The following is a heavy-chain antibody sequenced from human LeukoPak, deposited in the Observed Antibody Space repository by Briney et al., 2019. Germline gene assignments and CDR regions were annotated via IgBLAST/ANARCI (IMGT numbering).Heavy chain of an antibody. J-gene: IGHJ6*03. V-gene: IGHV1-18*01. CDR2: ISAYNGNT. CDR1: GGTFSSYG. CDR3: ARMYDFWSGYPHYYMDV. Sequence: GASVKVSCKASGGTFSSYGISWVRQAPGQGLEWMGWISAYNGNTNYAQKLQGRVTMTTDTSTSTAYMELRSLRSDDTAVYYCARMYDFWSGYPHYYMDVWGKGTTVTVSS. D-gene: IGHD3-3*01.